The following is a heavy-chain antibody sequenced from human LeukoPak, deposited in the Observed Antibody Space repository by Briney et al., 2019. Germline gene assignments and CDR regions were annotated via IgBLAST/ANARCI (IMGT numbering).Heavy chain of an antibody. CDR3: ARDYTTGPTYYYYGMDV. D-gene: IGHD2-8*02. CDR2: ISYDGSNK. CDR1: GFTFSSYA. V-gene: IGHV3-30-3*01. Sequence: GGSLRLSCAASGFTFSSYAMHWVRQAPGKGLEWVAVISYDGSNKYYADSVKGRFTISRDNSKNTLYPQMNSLRAEDTAVYYCARDYTTGPTYYYYGMDVWGQGTTVTVSS. J-gene: IGHJ6*02.